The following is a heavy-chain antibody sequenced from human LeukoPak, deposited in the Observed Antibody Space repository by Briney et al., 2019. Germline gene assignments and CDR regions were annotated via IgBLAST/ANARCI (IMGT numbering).Heavy chain of an antibody. V-gene: IGHV3-7*01. Sequence: GGSLRLSCAASGFTFSSYDMTWVRQAPGKGLEWVANIKEDGSEKNYVDSVKGRFTISRDSAKNSLYLQLNTLRAEDTAVYYCARESTEVIPGLWGQGTLVTVSS. CDR1: GFTFSSYD. CDR3: ARESTEVIPGL. J-gene: IGHJ4*02. CDR2: IKEDGSEK. D-gene: IGHD4-23*01.